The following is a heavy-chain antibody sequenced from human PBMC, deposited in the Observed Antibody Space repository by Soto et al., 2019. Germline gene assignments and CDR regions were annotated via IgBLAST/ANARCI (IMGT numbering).Heavy chain of an antibody. D-gene: IGHD4-17*01. J-gene: IGHJ4*02. Sequence: EVQLVESGGGLVKPGGSLRLSCAASGFTFSSYSMNWVRQAPGKGLEWVSSISSSSSYIYYADSVKGRFTISRDNAKNSLDLQMNSLRAEDTAVYYCARSGSTVTSDVDYWGQGTLVTVSS. CDR2: ISSSSSYI. V-gene: IGHV3-21*01. CDR3: ARSGSTVTSDVDY. CDR1: GFTFSSYS.